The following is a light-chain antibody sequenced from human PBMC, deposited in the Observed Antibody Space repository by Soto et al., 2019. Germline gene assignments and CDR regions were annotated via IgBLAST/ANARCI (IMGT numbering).Light chain of an antibody. CDR1: QSVSSTY. J-gene: IGKJ1*01. CDR2: AAS. Sequence: EIVLTRSPDTLSLFPGERATLSCRASQSVSSTYLAWYQQKPGQAPRPLISAASSRATGTPDRFSGSGSGTDFTLTISRLEPEDFAVYYCQQYGSSRWTFGQGTKVEIK. V-gene: IGKV3-20*01. CDR3: QQYGSSRWT.